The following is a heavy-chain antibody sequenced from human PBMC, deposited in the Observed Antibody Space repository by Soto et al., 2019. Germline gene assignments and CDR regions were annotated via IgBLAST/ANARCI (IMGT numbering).Heavy chain of an antibody. J-gene: IGHJ6*02. D-gene: IGHD2-21*02. V-gene: IGHV1-18*01. CDR1: GYTFTRSG. CDR3: ARDEYGGDSGYAMDV. CDR2: INTYNGDT. Sequence: QVELVQSGAEVKKPGASVKVSRKASGYTFTRSGISWVRQAPGQGLEWIGWINTYNGDTTYARDLQGRVAMTTDAPTSTAYKELRSLRSDDTAVYYCARDEYGGDSGYAMDVWGQGTTVTVSS.